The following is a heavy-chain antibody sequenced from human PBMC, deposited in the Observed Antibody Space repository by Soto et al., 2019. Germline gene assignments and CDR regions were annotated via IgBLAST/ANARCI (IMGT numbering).Heavy chain of an antibody. Sequence: SETLSLTCTVSGGSISSGGYYWSWIRQPPGKGLEWIGYIYYSGSTNYNPSLKSRVTISVDTSKNQFSLKLSSVTAADTAVYYCARTGEVSFDIWGQGTMVTVSS. CDR2: IYYSGST. D-gene: IGHD3-16*01. CDR3: ARTGEVSFDI. CDR1: GGSISSGGYY. J-gene: IGHJ3*02. V-gene: IGHV4-61*08.